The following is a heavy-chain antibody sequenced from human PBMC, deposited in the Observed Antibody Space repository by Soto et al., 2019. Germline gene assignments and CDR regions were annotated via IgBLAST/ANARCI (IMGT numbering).Heavy chain of an antibody. V-gene: IGHV1-18*01. CDR3: ATRSPAFDF. Sequence: QVQLVQSGPEVKKPGASVKVSCKTSGYTFTSYGIAWVRQAPGQGLEWMGWISTSKGNTNYAQKCQGRVNMTTDTSTSTAYMELRSLRSDDTAVYYCATRSPAFDFWGQGTLVTVSS. CDR1: GYTFTSYG. J-gene: IGHJ4*02. CDR2: ISTSKGNT.